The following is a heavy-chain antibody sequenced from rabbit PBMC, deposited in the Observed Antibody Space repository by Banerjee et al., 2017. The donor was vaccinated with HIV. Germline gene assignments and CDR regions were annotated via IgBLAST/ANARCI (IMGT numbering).Heavy chain of an antibody. J-gene: IGHJ3*01. V-gene: IGHV1S40*01. Sequence: EWIACIYAGSSGSTYYASWAKGRFTISKTSSTTVTLQMTSLTAADTATYFCARAGGYRDFGLWGQGTLVTVS. D-gene: IGHD2-1*01. CDR2: IYAGSSGST. CDR3: ARAGGYRDFGL.